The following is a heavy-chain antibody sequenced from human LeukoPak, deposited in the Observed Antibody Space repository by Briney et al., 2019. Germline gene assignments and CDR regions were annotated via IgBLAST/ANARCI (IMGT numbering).Heavy chain of an antibody. J-gene: IGHJ4*02. V-gene: IGHV4-34*01. CDR1: GGSFSGYY. Sequence: SETLSLTCAVYGGSFSGYYWSWIRQPPGKGLEWIGEINHSGSTNYNPSLKSRVTISVDTSKNQFSLKLSSVTAAGTAVYYCARASSVFAVAGSGPIDYWGQGTLVTVSS. CDR2: INHSGST. D-gene: IGHD6-19*01. CDR3: ARASSVFAVAGSGPIDY.